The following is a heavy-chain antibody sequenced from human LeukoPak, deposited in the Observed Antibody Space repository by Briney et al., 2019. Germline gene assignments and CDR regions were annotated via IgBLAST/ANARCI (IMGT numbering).Heavy chain of an antibody. CDR1: GFTFSSYA. CDR3: ARCPGSTFYGMDV. V-gene: IGHV3-23*01. Sequence: GGSLRLSCAASGFTFSSYAMSWVRQAPGKGLEWVSAISGSGGSTYYADSVKGRFTISRDNSKNTLYLQMNSLRAEDTAVYYCARCPGSTFYGMDVWGQGTTVTVSS. D-gene: IGHD3-10*02. CDR2: ISGSGGST. J-gene: IGHJ6*02.